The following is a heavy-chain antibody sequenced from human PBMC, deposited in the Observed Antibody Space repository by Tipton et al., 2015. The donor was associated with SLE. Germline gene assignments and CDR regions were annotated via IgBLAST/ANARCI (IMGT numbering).Heavy chain of an antibody. CDR3: ARGRVDYIRGTYRPSSFDY. CDR1: GGSISSYY. D-gene: IGHD3-16*02. Sequence: TLSLTCTVSGGSISSYYWSWIRQPPGKRLEWIGDIHDSGSSIYNPSLKSRVSISVDTSKDQISLRLTSLTAADTAVYFCARGRVDYIRGTYRPSSFDYWGQGTQVTVSS. J-gene: IGHJ4*02. CDR2: IHDSGSS. V-gene: IGHV4-59*12.